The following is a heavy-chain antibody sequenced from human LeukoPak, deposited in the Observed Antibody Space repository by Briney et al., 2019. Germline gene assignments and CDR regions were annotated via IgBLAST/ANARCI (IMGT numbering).Heavy chain of an antibody. V-gene: IGHV3-21*01. CDR1: GFTFSTFS. D-gene: IGHD4-17*01. J-gene: IGHJ6*02. CDR2: TSSGSDSA. CDR3: AREYGDYDSYYYGLDV. Sequence: GGSLRLSCVASGFTFSTFSMNWVRQAPGKGLEWGSSTSSGSDSAYYADSVKGRFTIPRDDAKDSLFLQMNSLRADDTAVYYCAREYGDYDSYYYGLDVWGQGTTVTVSS.